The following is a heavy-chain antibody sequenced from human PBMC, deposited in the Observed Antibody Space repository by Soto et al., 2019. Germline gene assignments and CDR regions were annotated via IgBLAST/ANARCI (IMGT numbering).Heavy chain of an antibody. CDR1: GLTFSKFE. Sequence: EVQMVESGGGVVQPGGSLRLSCEVSGLTFSKFEMTWVRQAPGQGLEWVSSISSDGATIYYADSVKGRFTISRDNDKNVLYLQMNSLKGEDTATYYCVRVGIVARPYWGQGTPVTVSS. D-gene: IGHD2-21*01. V-gene: IGHV3-48*03. CDR3: VRVGIVARPY. CDR2: ISSDGATI. J-gene: IGHJ4*02.